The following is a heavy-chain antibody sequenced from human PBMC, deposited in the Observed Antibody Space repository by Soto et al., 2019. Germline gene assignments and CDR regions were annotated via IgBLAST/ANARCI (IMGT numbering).Heavy chain of an antibody. CDR3: ASTYAYAAGYYYYGIDV. CDR1: GFTFSNYW. Sequence: EVQLVESGGGLVQPGGSLRLSCAASGFTFSNYWMHWVRQAPGKGLVWVSRVNSDGSTTNYADSVKGRFTISSYNAKNPLHLQMNSLGAEDTAVYYCASTYAYAAGYYYYGIDVWGQGTTVTVSS. D-gene: IGHD3-16*01. J-gene: IGHJ6*02. V-gene: IGHV3-74*01. CDR2: VNSDGSTT.